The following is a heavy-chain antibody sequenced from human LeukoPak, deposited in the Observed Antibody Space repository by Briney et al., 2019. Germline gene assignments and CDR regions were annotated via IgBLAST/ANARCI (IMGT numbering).Heavy chain of an antibody. V-gene: IGHV4-39*07. J-gene: IGHJ5*02. CDR2: IYYSGST. D-gene: IGHD3-22*01. Sequence: SETLSLTCTVSGGSVSSTTYYWVWIRQPPGRGLDWIGSIYYSGSTNYNPSLKSRVTISVDTSKNQLSLKLSSVTAADAAVYYCARGLFDSSAYYNAWGQGTLVTVSS. CDR3: ARGLFDSSAYYNA. CDR1: GGSVSSTTYY.